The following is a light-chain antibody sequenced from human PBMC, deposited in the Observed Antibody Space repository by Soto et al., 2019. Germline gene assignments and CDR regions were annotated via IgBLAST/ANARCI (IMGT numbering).Light chain of an antibody. Sequence: QSALTQPPSVSGAPGQRVTISCSNIGAGYDVHWYQQLPGTAPKLLIYGNNNRPSGVPDRFSGSKSGTSASLAITGLQAEDEADYYCQSSGSSLNWVFGGGTKVTVL. V-gene: IGLV1-40*01. CDR1: SNIGAGYD. J-gene: IGLJ3*02. CDR2: GNN. CDR3: QSSGSSLNWV.